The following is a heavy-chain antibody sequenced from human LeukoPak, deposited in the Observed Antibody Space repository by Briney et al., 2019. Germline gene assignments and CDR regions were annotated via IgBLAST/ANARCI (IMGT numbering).Heavy chain of an antibody. J-gene: IGHJ4*02. CDR1: GGSISPYY. CDR3: ARAPGIMSGNWRFDY. Sequence: SETLSLTCTVSGGSISPYYWTWIRHPPGKGLEWIGYIYYSGSTNYNPSITSRVTMSVDTSKNQFSLMLSSVTAADTAVYYCARAPGIMSGNWRFDYWGQGTLVTVSS. V-gene: IGHV4-59*12. CDR2: IYYSGST. D-gene: IGHD3-16*01.